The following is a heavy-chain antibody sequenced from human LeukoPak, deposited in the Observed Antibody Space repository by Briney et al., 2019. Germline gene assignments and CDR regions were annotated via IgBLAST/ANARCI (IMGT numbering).Heavy chain of an antibody. D-gene: IGHD6-13*01. J-gene: IGHJ4*02. CDR3: AGAAAGIGIHLDY. CDR2: IIPILGIA. V-gene: IGHV1-69*04. Sequence: SVKVSCKASGGTFSSYAISWVRQAPGQGLERMGRIIPILGIANYAQKFQGRVTITADKSTSTAYMELSSLRSEDTAVYYCAGAAAGIGIHLDYWGQGTLVTVSS. CDR1: GGTFSSYA.